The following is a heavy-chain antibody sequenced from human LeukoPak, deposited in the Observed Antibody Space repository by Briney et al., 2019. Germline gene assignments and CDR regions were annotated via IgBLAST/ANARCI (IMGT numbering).Heavy chain of an antibody. Sequence: GGSLRLSCATSGFSFSSYAMSWVRQAPGKGLEWVSAIGAGDTYYADSGKGRFTISRDNSKNTLYLQMNSLRAEDTALYYCAKIQGATVYWGQGTLVTVSS. CDR1: GFSFSSYA. D-gene: IGHD1-26*01. J-gene: IGHJ4*02. CDR3: AKIQGATVY. CDR2: IGAGDT. V-gene: IGHV3-23*01.